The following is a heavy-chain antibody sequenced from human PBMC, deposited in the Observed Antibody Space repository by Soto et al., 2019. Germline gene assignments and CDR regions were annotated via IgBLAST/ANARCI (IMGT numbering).Heavy chain of an antibody. D-gene: IGHD6-19*01. CDR1: GYTFTSYG. CDR3: AREGQWLGNNWFDP. CDR2: ISAYNGNT. Sequence: ASVKVSCKASGYTFTSYGISWVRQAPGQGLEWMGWISAYNGNTNYAQRLQGRVTMTTDTSTSTAYMELRSLRSDDTAVYYCAREGQWLGNNWFDPWGQGTLVTVSS. J-gene: IGHJ5*02. V-gene: IGHV1-18*01.